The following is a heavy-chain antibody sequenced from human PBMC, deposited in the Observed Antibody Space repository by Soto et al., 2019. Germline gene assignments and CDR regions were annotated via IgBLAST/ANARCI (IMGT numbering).Heavy chain of an antibody. J-gene: IGHJ4*02. CDR3: ARGLPLAADY. CDR2: INTGNGNT. Sequence: GASVKVSCKASGYTFSNYAIHWVRQAPGQRLEWMGWINTGNGNTKYSQKFQGRVTITRDTSASTAYMELSSLRSEDTAVYYCARGLPLAADYWGQGTLVTVSS. V-gene: IGHV1-3*04. CDR1: GYTFSNYA.